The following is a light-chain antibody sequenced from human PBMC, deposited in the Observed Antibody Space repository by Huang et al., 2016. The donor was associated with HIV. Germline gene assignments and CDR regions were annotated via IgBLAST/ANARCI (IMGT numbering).Light chain of an antibody. CDR2: STS. CDR1: QGIGTW. Sequence: DIQLTQSPSSVSASVGDRVTITCRASQGIGTWLAWYQQKPGKAPKLLIYSTSSLQSGVPTRFSGSGSGADFTLTISSLQPEDFATYYCQQANSFPYTFGQGTKLEIK. J-gene: IGKJ2*01. V-gene: IGKV1-12*01. CDR3: QQANSFPYT.